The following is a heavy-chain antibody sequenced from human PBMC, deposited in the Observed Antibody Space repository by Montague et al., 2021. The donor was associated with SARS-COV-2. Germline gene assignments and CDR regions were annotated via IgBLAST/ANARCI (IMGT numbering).Heavy chain of an antibody. CDR1: GGSFSDYY. CDR3: ARGRQHFNVIVVVMTGGEYYFDY. D-gene: IGHD3-22*01. CDR2: INHRGTS. Sequence: SETLSLTCAVYGGSFSDYYWSWIRQPPGKGLEWIGEINHRGTSNYNPSLKSRVSISVDTSKNQFSLYLGSVTAADTAVYYCARGRQHFNVIVVVMTGGEYYFDYWGQGTLVTVSS. J-gene: IGHJ4*02. V-gene: IGHV4-34*01.